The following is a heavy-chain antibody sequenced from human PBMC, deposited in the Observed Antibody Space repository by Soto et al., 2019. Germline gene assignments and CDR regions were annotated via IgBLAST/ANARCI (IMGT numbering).Heavy chain of an antibody. CDR3: APSPPEGIVVGNYLPH. Sequence: QITLKESGPTLVKPTQTLTLTCTFSGFSLSTSRGGVGWVRQPPGKALEWLTFIYWDGDKRYSPSLKSRLTITPDTSNNPVVLTIPNMDPVHTAKSYCAPSPPEGIVVGNYLPHWGQGTLVTVSS. V-gene: IGHV2-5*02. CDR1: GFSLSTSRGG. J-gene: IGHJ1*01. CDR2: IYWDGDK. D-gene: IGHD3-22*01.